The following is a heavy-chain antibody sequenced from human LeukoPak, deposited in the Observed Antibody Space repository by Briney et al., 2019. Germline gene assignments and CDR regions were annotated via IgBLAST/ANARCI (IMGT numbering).Heavy chain of an antibody. J-gene: IGHJ3*02. CDR1: GFTFSSYA. CDR3: AKGYMVRGVYDAFDI. CDR2: ISGSGGST. D-gene: IGHD3-10*01. Sequence: GGSLRLSCAAYGFTFSSYAMSWVRQAPGKGLEWVSAISGSGGSTYYADSVKGRFTISRDNSKNTLYLQMNSLRAEDTAVYYCAKGYMVRGVYDAFDIWGQGTMVTVSS. V-gene: IGHV3-23*01.